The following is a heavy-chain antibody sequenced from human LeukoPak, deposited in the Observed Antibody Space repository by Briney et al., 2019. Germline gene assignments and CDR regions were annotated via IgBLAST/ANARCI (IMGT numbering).Heavy chain of an antibody. CDR1: GFPFGSYT. CDR2: ISGGGTTT. V-gene: IGHV3-23*01. J-gene: IGHJ3*02. Sequence: GGSLRLSCSASGFPFGSYTLPCVRQAPGKGLEWVSAISGGGTTTWYADSVKGRFTVSRDNSKNRLYLQMNSLRAEDTALYYCAKFFTQGWAVDAFAIWGQGTMVTVSS. D-gene: IGHD1-26*01. CDR3: AKFFTQGWAVDAFAI.